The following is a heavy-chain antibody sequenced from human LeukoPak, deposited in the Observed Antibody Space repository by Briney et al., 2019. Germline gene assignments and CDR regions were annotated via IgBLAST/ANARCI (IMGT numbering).Heavy chain of an antibody. CDR2: ISGSGGST. V-gene: IGHV3-23*01. Sequence: GGSLRLSCAASGFTFDDYGMSWVRQAPGKGLEWVSAISGSGGSTYYADSVKGRFTISRDNSKNTLYLQMNSLRAEDTAVYYCAKEWSGYDNFDYWGQGTLVTVSS. CDR1: GFTFDDYG. J-gene: IGHJ4*02. D-gene: IGHD5-12*01. CDR3: AKEWSGYDNFDY.